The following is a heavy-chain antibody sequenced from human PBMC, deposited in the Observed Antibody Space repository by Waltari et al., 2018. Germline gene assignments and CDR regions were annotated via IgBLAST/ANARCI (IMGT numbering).Heavy chain of an antibody. CDR3: ATSSSGWYQDASDI. Sequence: QVQLLQSGAEVKKPGSSVRVSCKASGGTLSSYAIRWVRQAPGQGLEWMGGTIGTFAAPNYAQTFQGRITITTDESARTDYMELSSLRSDDTAVYFCATSSSGWYQDASDIWGHGTLVTVS. CDR2: TIGTFAAP. D-gene: IGHD6-19*01. J-gene: IGHJ3*02. CDR1: GGTLSSYA. V-gene: IGHV1-69*05.